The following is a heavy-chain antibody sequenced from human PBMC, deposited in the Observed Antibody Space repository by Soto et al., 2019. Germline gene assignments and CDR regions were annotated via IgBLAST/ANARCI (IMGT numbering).Heavy chain of an antibody. CDR2: ISSSSSYI. CDR3: ARVISSWYDYFDY. J-gene: IGHJ4*02. D-gene: IGHD6-13*01. CDR1: GFTFSSYS. V-gene: IGHV3-21*01. Sequence: PGGSLRLSCAASGFTFSSYSMNWVRQAPGKGLEWVSSISSSSSYIYYADSVKGRFTISRDNAKNSLYLQMNSLRAEDTAVYYCARVISSWYDYFDYWGQGTLVTVSS.